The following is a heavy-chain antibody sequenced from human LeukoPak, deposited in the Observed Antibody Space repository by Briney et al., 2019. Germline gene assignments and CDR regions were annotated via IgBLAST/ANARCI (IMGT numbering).Heavy chain of an antibody. D-gene: IGHD4-23*01. CDR1: GGSMRSDSSF. CDR2: IYATGNT. CDR3: ARELGSDYGGYSP. J-gene: IGHJ5*02. V-gene: IGHV4-61*02. Sequence: SQTLSLTCSVSGGSMRSDSSFWSWIRQPAGRGLEWIGRIYATGNTNYNPSLERRVTISVDTSKNQFSLELTSVTAADTAVYYCARELGSDYGGYSPWGQGTLVTVSS.